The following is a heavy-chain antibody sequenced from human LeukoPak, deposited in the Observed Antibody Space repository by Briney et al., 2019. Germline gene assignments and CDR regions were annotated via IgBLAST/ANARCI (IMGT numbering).Heavy chain of an antibody. CDR2: VDPEDGET. CDR1: GYTFTDYY. V-gene: IGHV1-69-2*01. J-gene: IGHJ4*02. CDR3: AGGDYLAGND. D-gene: IGHD4-17*01. Sequence: ASVKVSCKVSGYTFTDYYMHWVQQAPGKGLEWMGLVDPEDGETIYAEKFQGRVTITAETSTDTAYMEMRRLSTKSTAVYSWAGGDYLAGNDWGQVSLVSVSS.